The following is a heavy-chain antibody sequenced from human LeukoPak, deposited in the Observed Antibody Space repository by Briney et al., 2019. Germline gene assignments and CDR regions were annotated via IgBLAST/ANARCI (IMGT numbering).Heavy chain of an antibody. CDR2: IWYDGSNN. CDR1: GFTFSSYG. D-gene: IGHD1-14*01. Sequence: AGSLRLSCAASGFTFSSYGMHWVRQAPGKGLEGVAVIWYDGSNNYYADSAKGRFTISRDNSKNTLYLQMNSLRAEDTAVYYCAREYNLNWFDPWGQGTLVTVSS. CDR3: AREYNLNWFDP. V-gene: IGHV3-33*01. J-gene: IGHJ5*02.